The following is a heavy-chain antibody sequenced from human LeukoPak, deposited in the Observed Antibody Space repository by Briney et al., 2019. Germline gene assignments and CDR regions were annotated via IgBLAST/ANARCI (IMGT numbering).Heavy chain of an antibody. CDR3: ARGGYSGSYGSYYYYYMDV. D-gene: IGHD1-26*01. J-gene: IGHJ6*03. Sequence: GGSLRLSCAASGFTFSSYEMNWVRQAPGKGLEWVSYISSSGSTIYYADSVRGRFTISRDNAKNSLYLQANSLRAEDAAVYYCARGGYSGSYGSYYYYYMDVWGKGTTVTISS. CDR1: GFTFSSYE. CDR2: ISSSGSTI. V-gene: IGHV3-48*03.